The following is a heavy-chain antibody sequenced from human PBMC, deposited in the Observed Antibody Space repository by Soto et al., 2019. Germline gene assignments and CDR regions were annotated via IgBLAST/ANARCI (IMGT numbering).Heavy chain of an antibody. V-gene: IGHV3-23*01. D-gene: IGHD3-9*01. Sequence: EVQLLESGGNLVQPGGSLRLSCSASGFTFSNYAMSWVRQAPGKGLEWVSGIGGGGGVAYYADSVTGRFTMSRDNSKNTLYLQMDSLRAEDTAVYFCAKDVVARYDILTAYPYFDYWGQGTLVTVSS. CDR3: AKDVVARYDILTAYPYFDY. CDR1: GFTFSNYA. CDR2: IGGGGGVA. J-gene: IGHJ4*02.